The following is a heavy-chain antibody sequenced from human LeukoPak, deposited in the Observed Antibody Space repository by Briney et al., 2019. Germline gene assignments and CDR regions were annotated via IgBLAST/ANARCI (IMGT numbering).Heavy chain of an antibody. CDR2: INSDGSST. J-gene: IGHJ4*02. CDR1: GFTFSSYW. CDR3: AKRTTAFDY. V-gene: IGHV3-74*01. D-gene: IGHD4-17*01. Sequence: GGSLRLSCAASGFTFSSYWMHWVRQAPGKGLVWLSRINSDGSSTSYADSVRGRFTISRDISKQTLYLQMNSLRADDTAVYYCAKRTTAFDYWGQGTLVIVSS.